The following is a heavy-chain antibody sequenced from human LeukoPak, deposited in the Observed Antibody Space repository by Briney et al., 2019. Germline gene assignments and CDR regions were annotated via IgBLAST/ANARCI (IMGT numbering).Heavy chain of an antibody. J-gene: IGHJ4*02. CDR1: GFTFSSYS. V-gene: IGHV3-21*01. CDR2: ISSSSSYI. D-gene: IGHD6-6*01. Sequence: GGSLRLSXAASGFTFSSYSMNWVRQAPGKGLEWVSSISSSSSYIYYADSVKGRFTISRDNAKNSLYLQMNSLRAEDTAVYYCARVMRWAALYYFDYWGQGTLVTVSS. CDR3: ARVMRWAALYYFDY.